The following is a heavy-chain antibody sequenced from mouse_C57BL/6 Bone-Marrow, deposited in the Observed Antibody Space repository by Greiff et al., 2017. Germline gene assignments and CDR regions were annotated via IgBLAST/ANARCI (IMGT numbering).Heavy chain of an antibody. CDR2: IDPANGNT. CDR3: DRRGYYYGSSDPFAY. V-gene: IGHV14-3*01. D-gene: IGHD1-1*01. CDR1: GFNIKNTY. Sequence: VQLQQSVAELVRPGASVKLSCTASGFNIKNTYMHWVKQRPEQGLEWIGRIDPANGNTKYAPKFQGKATITADTSSNTAYLQLSSLTSEDTAIYNCDRRGYYYGSSDPFAYWGKGTLVTVSA. J-gene: IGHJ3*01.